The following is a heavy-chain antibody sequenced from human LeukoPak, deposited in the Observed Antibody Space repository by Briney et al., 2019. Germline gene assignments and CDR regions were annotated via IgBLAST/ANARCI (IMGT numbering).Heavy chain of an antibody. Sequence: ASVKVSCKASGYTFISYAMHWVRQAPGQRLEWMGWINAGNANTKYSQKFQGRVTMTEDTSTDTAFMELSSLRSEDTAVYYCATAIAARPPSYYMDVWGKGTTVTVSS. CDR2: INAGNANT. V-gene: IGHV1-3*01. CDR1: GYTFISYA. CDR3: ATAIAARPPSYYMDV. D-gene: IGHD6-6*01. J-gene: IGHJ6*03.